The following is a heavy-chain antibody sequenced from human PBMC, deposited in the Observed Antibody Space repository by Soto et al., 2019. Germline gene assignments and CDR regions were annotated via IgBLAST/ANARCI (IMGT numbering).Heavy chain of an antibody. CDR1: GFTFSSYA. CDR2: ISGSGGST. J-gene: IGHJ3*02. D-gene: IGHD4-17*01. Sequence: EVQLLESGGGLVQPGGSLRLSCAASGFTFSSYAMSWVRQAPGKGLEWVSAISGSGGSTYYADSVKGRFTISRDNSKNTLYLQMNSLRAEDTAVYYCAKGGYGDSFIWVIDAFDIWGQGTMVTVSS. V-gene: IGHV3-23*01. CDR3: AKGGYGDSFIWVIDAFDI.